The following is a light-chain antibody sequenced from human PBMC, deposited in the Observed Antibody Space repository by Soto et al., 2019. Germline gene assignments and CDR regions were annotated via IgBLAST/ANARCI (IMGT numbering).Light chain of an antibody. CDR3: SSYGGYNNVV. CDR2: EVN. V-gene: IGLV2-8*01. J-gene: IGLJ1*01. CDR1: SSDVGGYNY. Sequence: QSALTQPPSASGSPGQSVTISCTGTSSDVGGYNYVSWFQQHPGKAPKLIIHEVNQRPSGVPDRFFGSKSGNTASLTVSGLQAEDEGTYYCSSYGGYNNVVFGTGTKVTVL.